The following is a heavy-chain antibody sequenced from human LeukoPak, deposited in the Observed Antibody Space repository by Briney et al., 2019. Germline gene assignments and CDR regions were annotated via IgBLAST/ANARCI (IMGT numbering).Heavy chain of an antibody. V-gene: IGHV4-59*01. J-gene: IGHJ4*02. CDR1: GVSISSYY. D-gene: IGHD5-12*01. Sequence: PSETLSLTCTVSGVSISSYYWSWIRQPPGKGLEWIGYIYYSGSTNYNPSLTSRVTISVDTSKNQFSLKLSSVTAADTAVYYCAIKTSVDADYWGQGTLVTVSS. CDR3: AIKTSVDADY. CDR2: IYYSGST.